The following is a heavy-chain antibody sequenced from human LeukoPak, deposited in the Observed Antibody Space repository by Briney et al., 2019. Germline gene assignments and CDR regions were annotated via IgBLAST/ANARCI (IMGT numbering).Heavy chain of an antibody. CDR2: INHSGST. CDR1: GGSFSGYY. J-gene: IGHJ4*02. V-gene: IGHV4-34*01. CDR3: ARDYYYDSSGYSPLNYFDY. Sequence: SETLSLTCAVYGGSFSGYYWSWIRQPPGKGLEWIGEINHSGSTNYNPSLKSRVTISVDTSKNQFSLKLSSVTAADTAVYYCARDYYYDSSGYSPLNYFDYWGQGTLVTVSS. D-gene: IGHD3-22*01.